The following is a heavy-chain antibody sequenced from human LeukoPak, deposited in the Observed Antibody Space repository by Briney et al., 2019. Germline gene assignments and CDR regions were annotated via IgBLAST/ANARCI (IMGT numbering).Heavy chain of an antibody. V-gene: IGHV3-11*01. CDR3: GRGGENWFDS. CDR1: RFTFSDQY. J-gene: IGHJ5*01. Sequence: GGSLRLSCEASRFTFSDQYMTWVRQAPGKGLEWISYISSTGGTVYYADSAKGRFTVSRDNAKNSLYLQMSNLRVEDTAVYYCGRGGENWFDSWGQGTLVTVSS. CDR2: ISSTGGTV. D-gene: IGHD3-10*01.